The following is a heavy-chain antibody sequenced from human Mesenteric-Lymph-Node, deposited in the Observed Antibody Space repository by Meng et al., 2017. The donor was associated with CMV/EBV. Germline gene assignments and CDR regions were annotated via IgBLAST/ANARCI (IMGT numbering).Heavy chain of an antibody. D-gene: IGHD3-16*01. CDR3: AKDVWGILGSFYLDF. V-gene: IGHV3-30*04. J-gene: IGHJ4*02. CDR2: ISYDGNNK. CDR1: GFTFMNYA. Sequence: SGFTFMNYAMHWVRQAPGKGLEWVAVISYDGNNKDYVDSVKGRFTISRDNSQNTLYLQMNSLRPEDTAVYYCAKDVWGILGSFYLDFWGQGNLVTVSS.